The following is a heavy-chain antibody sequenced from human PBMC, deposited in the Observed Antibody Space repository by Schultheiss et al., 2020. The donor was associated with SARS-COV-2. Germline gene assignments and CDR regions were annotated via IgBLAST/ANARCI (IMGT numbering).Heavy chain of an antibody. Sequence: SQTLSLTCTVSGGSISSYYWSWIRQPAGKGLEWIGYIYYSGSTNYNPSLKSRVTISVDTSKNQFSLKLSSVTAADTAVYYCTGGEYISSSGFWGQGTLVTVSS. CDR1: GGSISSYY. V-gene: IGHV4-59*12. CDR3: TGGEYISSSGF. J-gene: IGHJ1*01. D-gene: IGHD6-6*01. CDR2: IYYSGST.